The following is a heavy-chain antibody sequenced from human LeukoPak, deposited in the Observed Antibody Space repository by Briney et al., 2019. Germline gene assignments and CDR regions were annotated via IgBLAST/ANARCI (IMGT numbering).Heavy chain of an antibody. J-gene: IGHJ5*02. CDR3: ARGVASTGTFRHWFDP. CDR1: GGSISSYY. CDR2: IYYSGST. V-gene: IGHV4-59*01. Sequence: SEALSLTCIVSGGSISSYYWSWIRQPPGKGLEWIGCIYYSGSTNYNPSLKSRVTISVDTSKNQFSLKLSSVTAADTAVYYCARGVASTGTFRHWFDPWGQGTLVTVSS. D-gene: IGHD1/OR15-1a*01.